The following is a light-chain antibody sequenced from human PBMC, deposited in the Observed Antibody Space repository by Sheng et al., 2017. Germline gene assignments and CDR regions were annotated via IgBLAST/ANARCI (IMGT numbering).Light chain of an antibody. CDR3: QSYDHTLSAWV. CDR2: ANN. J-gene: IGLJ3*02. CDR1: NSNSGAPFD. V-gene: IGLV1-40*01. Sequence: QSVLTQPPSLSGAPGQRVTISCTGANSNSGAPFDVHWYQQLPGTAPKLLIFANNNRPSGVPDRFSGSKSGTSASLAITGLQAEDEADYYCQSYDHTLSAWVFGGGTKLTVL.